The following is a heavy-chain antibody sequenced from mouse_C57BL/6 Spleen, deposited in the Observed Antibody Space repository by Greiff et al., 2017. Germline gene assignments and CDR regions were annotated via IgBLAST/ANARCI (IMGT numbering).Heavy chain of an antibody. CDR2: IYPGNSDT. CDR3: TRSTPYRGYFDY. D-gene: IGHD2-10*01. Sequence: EVQLQQSGTVLARPGASVKMSCKTSGYTFTSYWMHWVKQRPGQGLEWIGAIYPGNSDTSYNQKFKGKAKLTAVTSASTAYMELSSLKNEDSAVYCCTRSTPYRGYFDYWGQGTTRTVSS. CDR1: GYTFTSYW. J-gene: IGHJ2*01. V-gene: IGHV1-5*01.